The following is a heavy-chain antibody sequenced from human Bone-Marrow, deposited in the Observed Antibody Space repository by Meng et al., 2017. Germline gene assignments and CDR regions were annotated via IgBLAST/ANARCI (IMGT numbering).Heavy chain of an antibody. D-gene: IGHD6-19*01. Sequence: GSLRLSCTVSGGSINSSRYYWGWIRQPPGKGLEWVGSIYYSGSTYYNPSLKSRGTISLDTSKNQFSLKLSSVTAADTAVYYCARGYSSGRYHFDYWGQGTLVTVSS. CDR3: ARGYSSGRYHFDY. CDR1: GGSINSSRYY. CDR2: IYYSGST. V-gene: IGHV4-39*07. J-gene: IGHJ4*02.